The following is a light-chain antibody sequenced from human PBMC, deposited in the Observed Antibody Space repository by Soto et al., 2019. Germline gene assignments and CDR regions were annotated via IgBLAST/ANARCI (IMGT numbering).Light chain of an antibody. CDR2: ATS. J-gene: IGKJ1*01. V-gene: IGKV1-5*03. Sequence: DIQMTQSPSALSASVGDRVTITCRASQSIGGWLAWYQQKAGKAPKVLIYATSTLQSGVPSRFSGSGSGTQFTLTISSLQPDYSATYYCQQYSTWWTFGQGTKVEIK. CDR3: QQYSTWWT. CDR1: QSIGGW.